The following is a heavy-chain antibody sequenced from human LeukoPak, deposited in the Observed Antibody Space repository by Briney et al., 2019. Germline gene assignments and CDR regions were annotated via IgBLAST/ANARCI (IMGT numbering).Heavy chain of an antibody. Sequence: SETLPLTCTVSGGSISSYYWSWIRQPPGKGLECIRYIYYSGSAIYNPSLKSRVTISVDTSKNQFSRKLSSVTAADTAVYYCARVYDSSGYDAFDIWGQGTLVTVSS. J-gene: IGHJ3*02. D-gene: IGHD3-22*01. CDR3: ARVYDSSGYDAFDI. CDR2: IYYSGSA. CDR1: GGSISSYY. V-gene: IGHV4-59*01.